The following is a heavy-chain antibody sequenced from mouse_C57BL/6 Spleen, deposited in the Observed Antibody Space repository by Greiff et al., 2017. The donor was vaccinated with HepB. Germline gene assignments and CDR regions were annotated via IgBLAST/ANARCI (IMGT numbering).Heavy chain of an antibody. V-gene: IGHV1-81*01. CDR2: IYPRSGNT. D-gene: IGHD1-1*01. CDR1: GYTFTSYG. CDR3: ARGTTVVAPFAY. Sequence: VQLQQSGAELARPGASVKLSCKASGYTFTSYGISWVKQSTGQGLEWIGEIYPRSGNTYYNEKFKGKATLTADKSSSTAYMELRSLTSEDSAVYFCARGTTVVAPFAYWGQGTLVTVSA. J-gene: IGHJ3*01.